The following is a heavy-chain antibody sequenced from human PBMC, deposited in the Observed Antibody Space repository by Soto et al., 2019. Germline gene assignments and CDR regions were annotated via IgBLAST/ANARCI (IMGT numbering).Heavy chain of an antibody. V-gene: IGHV4-59*08. Sequence: SETLSLTCTVSGGSISSYYWSWIRQPPGKGLEWIGYIYYSGSTNYNPSLKSRVTISVDTSKNQFSLKLSSVTAADTAVYYCARTSIAARPLYYYYMDVWGKGTTVTVSS. CDR2: IYYSGST. J-gene: IGHJ6*03. CDR1: GGSISSYY. CDR3: ARTSIAARPLYYYYMDV. D-gene: IGHD6-6*01.